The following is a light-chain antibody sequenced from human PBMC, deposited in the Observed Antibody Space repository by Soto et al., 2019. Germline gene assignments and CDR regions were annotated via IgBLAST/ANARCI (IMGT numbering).Light chain of an antibody. CDR1: QSVSSN. CDR3: QQYNNWPGT. CDR2: GAS. Sequence: ETVLAQNRATVSGVARESTSLSCRASQSVSSNLAWYQQKPGQAPRLLIYGASTRATGIPARFSVSGSGTESTLTFSIVQSEDLAVYYCQQYNNWPGTFGQGTKVDIK. V-gene: IGKV3-15*01. J-gene: IGKJ1*01.